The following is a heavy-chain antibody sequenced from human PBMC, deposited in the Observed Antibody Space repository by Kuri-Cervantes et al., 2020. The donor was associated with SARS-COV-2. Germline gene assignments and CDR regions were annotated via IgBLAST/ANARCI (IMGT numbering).Heavy chain of an antibody. CDR2: IYSGGST. D-gene: IGHD2-2*01. J-gene: IGHJ4*02. V-gene: IGHV3-66*01. CDR1: GFTVSSNY. Sequence: GGSLRLSCAASGFTVSSNYMSWDRQAPGKGLEWVSVIYSGGSTYYADSVKGRFTISRDNAKNSLYLQMNNLRAEDTAVYYCAKGGYCSSTSCYLLDYWGQGTLVTVSS. CDR3: AKGGYCSSTSCYLLDY.